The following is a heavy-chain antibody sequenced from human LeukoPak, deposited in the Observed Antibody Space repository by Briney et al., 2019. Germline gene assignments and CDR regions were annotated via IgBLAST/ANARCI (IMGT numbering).Heavy chain of an antibody. J-gene: IGHJ4*02. D-gene: IGHD1-26*01. Sequence: GGSLRLSCRTSGFTFGDYAMSWVRQAPGKGLEWVGFIRSKTYGGTTEYDASVKGRFATSRDDSKSIAYLQMNSLKTEATGVYYCTKVEWELPRNWGQGTLVTVST. CDR2: IRSKTYGGTT. CDR1: GFTFGDYA. V-gene: IGHV3-49*04. CDR3: TKVEWELPRN.